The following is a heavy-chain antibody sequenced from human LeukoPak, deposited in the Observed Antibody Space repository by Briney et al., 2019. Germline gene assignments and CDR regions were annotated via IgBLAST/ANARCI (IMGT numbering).Heavy chain of an antibody. CDR1: GFTFSDYY. V-gene: IGHV3-11*01. CDR2: ISSSGSTI. J-gene: IGHJ6*02. Sequence: PGGSLRLSCAASGFTFSDYYMSWLRQAPGKGLEWVSYISSSGSTIYYADSVKGRFTISRDNAKNSLYLQMNSLRAEDTAVYYCARDRPYCSGGSCYLGTNPQQQNYYYGMDVWGQGTTVTVSS. D-gene: IGHD2-15*01. CDR3: ARDRPYCSGGSCYLGTNPQQQNYYYGMDV.